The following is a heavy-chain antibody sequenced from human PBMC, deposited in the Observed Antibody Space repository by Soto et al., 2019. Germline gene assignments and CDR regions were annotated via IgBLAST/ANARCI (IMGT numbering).Heavy chain of an antibody. CDR2: IKGAGGSL. CDR1: GFTFTTYW. CDR3: ARGLKNYYGVDV. J-gene: IGHJ6*02. Sequence: EVRVVESGGGLVQPGGSLRLSCAASGFTFTTYWMHWFRQVPGKGLVWVSRIKGAGGSLSYADSVKGRFTISRDNVENTVYLQMGSLRADDTAVYYCARGLKNYYGVDVWGQGPTVTVSS. V-gene: IGHV3-74*01.